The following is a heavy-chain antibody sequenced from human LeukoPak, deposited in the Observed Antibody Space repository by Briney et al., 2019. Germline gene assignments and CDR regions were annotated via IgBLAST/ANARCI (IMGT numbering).Heavy chain of an antibody. CDR1: GYTFTGYY. V-gene: IGHV1-2*06. CDR3: ARYSSSWYGGYDY. D-gene: IGHD6-13*01. CDR2: INPNSGGT. J-gene: IGHJ4*02. Sequence: GASVKVSCKASGYTFTGYYMHWVRHPPGQGLEWMWRINPNSGGTNYAQKLQGRVTMTRDTSISTAYMELSRLRCDDTAVYYCARYSSSWYGGYDYWGEGSLVTVS.